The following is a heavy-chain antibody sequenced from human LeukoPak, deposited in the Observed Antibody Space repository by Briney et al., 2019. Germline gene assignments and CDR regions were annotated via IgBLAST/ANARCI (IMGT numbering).Heavy chain of an antibody. J-gene: IGHJ4*02. CDR3: ARGDDYYDSSGYYSPYPRDY. CDR2: INPNSGGI. Sequence: GASVKVSCKASGYTFIGYYMHWVRQAPGQGLEWMGRINPNSGGINYAQKFQGRVTMTRDTSISTAYMELSRLRSDDTAVYYCARGDDYYDSSGYYSPYPRDYWGQGTLVTVSS. V-gene: IGHV1-2*06. D-gene: IGHD3-22*01. CDR1: GYTFIGYY.